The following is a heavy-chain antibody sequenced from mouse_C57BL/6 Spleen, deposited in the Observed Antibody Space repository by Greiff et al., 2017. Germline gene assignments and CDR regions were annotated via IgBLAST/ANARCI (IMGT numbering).Heavy chain of an antibody. CDR3: ARSGYDPYYFDY. V-gene: IGHV1-4*01. D-gene: IGHD2-10*02. J-gene: IGHJ2*01. CDR2: INPSSGYT. Sequence: VKLQESGAELARPGASVKMSWKASGYTFTSYTMHWVKQRPGQGLEWIGYINPSSGYTKYNQKFKDKATLTADKSSSTAYMQLSSLTSEDSAVYYCARSGYDPYYFDYWGQGTTLTVSS. CDR1: GYTFTSYT.